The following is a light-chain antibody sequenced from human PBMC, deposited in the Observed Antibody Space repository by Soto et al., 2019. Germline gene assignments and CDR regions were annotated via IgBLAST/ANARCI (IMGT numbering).Light chain of an antibody. CDR1: SSDVGGYNY. CDR2: DVT. J-gene: IGLJ1*01. CDR3: CSYADNYFYV. V-gene: IGLV2-11*01. Sequence: QSVLTQPRSVSGSPGQSVTISCTGTSSDVGGYNYVSWYQHHPGKAPKLIVYDVTQRPSGIPDRLSGSKSGNTASLTISGLQPDDEADYHCCSYADNYFYVFGSGTKVTVL.